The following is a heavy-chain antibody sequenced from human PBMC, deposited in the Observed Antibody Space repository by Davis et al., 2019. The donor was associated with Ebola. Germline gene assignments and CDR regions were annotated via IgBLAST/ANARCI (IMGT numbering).Heavy chain of an antibody. CDR2: IIYDGT. CDR1: GGSVRSNY. V-gene: IGHV4-39*07. Sequence: SETLSLTCTVSGGSVRSNYWGWIRQPPGKGLEWIGNIIYDGTYYNPSLKSRVTISVDRSKNQFSLKLSSVTAADTAVYYCGRGGWGIRFLEWPPYGMDVWGKGTTVTVSS. CDR3: GRGGWGIRFLEWPPYGMDV. D-gene: IGHD3-3*01. J-gene: IGHJ6*04.